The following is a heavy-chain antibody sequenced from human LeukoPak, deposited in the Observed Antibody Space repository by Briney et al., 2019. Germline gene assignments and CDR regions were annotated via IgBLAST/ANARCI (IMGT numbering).Heavy chain of an antibody. D-gene: IGHD3-22*01. CDR1: GGSISSYY. Sequence: PSETLSLTCTVSGGSISSYYWSWIRQPPGKGLEGIGYIYYSGSTNYNPSLKSRVTISVDTSKNQFSPKLSSVTAADTAVYYCARRDYYDSSGYGYWGQGTLVTVSS. CDR2: IYYSGST. CDR3: ARRDYYDSSGYGY. J-gene: IGHJ4*02. V-gene: IGHV4-59*08.